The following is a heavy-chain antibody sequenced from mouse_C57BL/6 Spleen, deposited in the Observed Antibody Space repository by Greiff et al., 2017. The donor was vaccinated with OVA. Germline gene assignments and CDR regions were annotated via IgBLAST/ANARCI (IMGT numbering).Heavy chain of an antibody. J-gene: IGHJ3*01. CDR3: ARRGDGYYIY. D-gene: IGHD2-3*01. CDR1: GFTFSSYG. CDR2: ISSGGSYT. V-gene: IGHV5-6*01. Sequence: EVHLVESGGDLVKPGGSLKLSCAASGFTFSSYGMSWVRQTPDKRLEWVATISSGGSYTYYPDSVKGRFTIARDNAKNTLYLQMSSLKSEDTAMYYCARRGDGYYIYWGQGTLVTVSA.